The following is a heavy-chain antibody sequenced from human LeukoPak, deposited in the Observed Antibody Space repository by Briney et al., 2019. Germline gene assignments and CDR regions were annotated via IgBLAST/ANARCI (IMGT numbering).Heavy chain of an antibody. J-gene: IGHJ5*01. Sequence: GESLKTSCKGSGYSFPTYWTAWVRQMPGKGLEWMGIIYPGDSDTRYSPSFQGKVTISADKSINTAYLQWRSLKASDTAMYYCARSSGLYARIDSWGQGTLVTVSS. CDR2: IYPGDSDT. V-gene: IGHV5-51*01. CDR3: ARSSGLYARIDS. D-gene: IGHD2-8*01. CDR1: GYSFPTYW.